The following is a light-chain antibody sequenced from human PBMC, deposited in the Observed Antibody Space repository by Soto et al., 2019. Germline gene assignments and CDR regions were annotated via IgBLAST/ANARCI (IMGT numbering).Light chain of an antibody. V-gene: IGKV3-20*01. CDR3: QQFGSSPRT. J-gene: IGKJ1*01. CDR2: GAS. CDR1: QSVSSTY. Sequence: VLTQSPGTLSLSPGERATLSCRASQSVSSTYLAWYQQKPGQAPRLLIYGASSRATGIPARFSGSGSGTDFTLTISRLEPEDFAVYYCQQFGSSPRTFGQGTKVEI.